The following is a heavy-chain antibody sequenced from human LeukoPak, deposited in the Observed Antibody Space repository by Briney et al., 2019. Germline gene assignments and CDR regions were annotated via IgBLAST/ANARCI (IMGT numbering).Heavy chain of an antibody. D-gene: IGHD2-8*01. V-gene: IGHV3-23*01. J-gene: IGHJ4*02. CDR2: ISGSGGST. Sequence: SGGSLRLSCVASGFTFSSYAVTWVRQAPGKGLEWVSAISGSGGSTYYADSVKGRFTISRDNSKNTLYLQMNSLRAEDTAVYSCAKTKGCPYYFYYWGQGILFTVSS. CDR1: GFTFSSYA. CDR3: AKTKGCPYYFYY.